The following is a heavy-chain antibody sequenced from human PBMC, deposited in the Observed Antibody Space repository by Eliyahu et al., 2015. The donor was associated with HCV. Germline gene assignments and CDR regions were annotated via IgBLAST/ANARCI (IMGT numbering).Heavy chain of an antibody. CDR1: GFTFSSYS. D-gene: IGHD1-7*01. CDR2: ISSSSSTI. Sequence: EVQLVESGGGLVQPGGSLRLSCAASGFTFSSYSMNWVRQAPGKGLEWVSYISSSSSTIYYADSVKGRFTISRDNAKNSLYLQMNSLRAEDTAVYYCARVQDNWNYVGNWFDPWGQGTLVTVSS. CDR3: ARVQDNWNYVGNWFDP. V-gene: IGHV3-48*01. J-gene: IGHJ5*02.